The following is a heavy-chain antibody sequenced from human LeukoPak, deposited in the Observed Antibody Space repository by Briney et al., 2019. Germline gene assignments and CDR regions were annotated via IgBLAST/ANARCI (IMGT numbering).Heavy chain of an antibody. Sequence: GGSLRLSCAASGFIFTNYAMHWVRQAPGKGLEWVAVISYDEGKKYYGDSVEGRFTISRDNFENTLYLQMNSLRTEDTAVYYCARAGAQSHWLVANWGQGILVTVSS. D-gene: IGHD6-19*01. CDR1: GFIFTNYA. V-gene: IGHV3-30*04. CDR3: ARAGAQSHWLVAN. CDR2: ISYDEGKK. J-gene: IGHJ4*02.